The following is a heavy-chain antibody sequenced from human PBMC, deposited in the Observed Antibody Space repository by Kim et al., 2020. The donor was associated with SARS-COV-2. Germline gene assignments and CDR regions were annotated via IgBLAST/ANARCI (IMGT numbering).Heavy chain of an antibody. D-gene: IGHD3-10*01. Sequence: GGSLRLSCAASGFTFSSYSMNWVRQAPGKGLEWVSPISSSSSYIYYADSVKGRFTISRDNAKNSLYLQMNSLRAEDTAVYYCARETTYYYGSGYIRGFDPWGQGTLVTVSS. J-gene: IGHJ5*02. CDR2: ISSSSSYI. CDR3: ARETTYYYGSGYIRGFDP. CDR1: GFTFSSYS. V-gene: IGHV3-21*01.